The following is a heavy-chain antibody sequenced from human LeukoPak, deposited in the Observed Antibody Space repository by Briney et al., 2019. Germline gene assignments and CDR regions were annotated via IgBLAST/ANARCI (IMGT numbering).Heavy chain of an antibody. CDR3: AREGYFDGAFDT. CDR2: IYYSGST. V-gene: IGHV4-30-4*01. CDR1: GGSISSGDYY. J-gene: IGHJ3*02. Sequence: SQTLSLTCTVSGGSISSGDYYWSWIRQPPGKGLEWIGYIYYSGSTYYNPSLKSRVTISVDTSKNQFSLKLSSVTAADTAVYYCAREGYFDGAFDTWGQGTMVTVSS. D-gene: IGHD3-9*01.